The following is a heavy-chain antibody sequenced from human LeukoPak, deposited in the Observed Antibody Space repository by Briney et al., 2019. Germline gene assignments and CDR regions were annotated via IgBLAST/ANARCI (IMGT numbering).Heavy chain of an antibody. CDR2: ISPNSGGT. CDR3: ARDSGYCSSTSCSHIFDY. CDR1: GYTFTGYY. V-gene: IGHV1-2*02. J-gene: IGHJ4*02. Sequence: GASVKVSCKASGYTFTGYYMHWVRQAPGQGLEWMGWISPNSGGTNYAQKFQGRVTMTRDTSISTAYMELSRLRSDDTAVYYCARDSGYCSSTSCSHIFDYWGQGTLVTVSS. D-gene: IGHD2-2*01.